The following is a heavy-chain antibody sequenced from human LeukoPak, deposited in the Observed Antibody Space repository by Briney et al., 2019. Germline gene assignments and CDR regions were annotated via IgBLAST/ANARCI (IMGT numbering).Heavy chain of an antibody. V-gene: IGHV3-7*01. CDR3: ARDHEYYDFWSGYQGGRAFDI. J-gene: IGHJ3*02. CDR2: IKQDGSEK. D-gene: IGHD3-3*01. CDR1: GFTFSSYS. Sequence: GGSLRLSCAASGFTFSSYSMNWVRQAPGKGLEWVANIKQDGSEKYYVDSVKGRFTISRDNAKNSLYLQMNSLRAEDTAVYYCARDHEYYDFWSGYQGGRAFDIWGQGTMVTVSS.